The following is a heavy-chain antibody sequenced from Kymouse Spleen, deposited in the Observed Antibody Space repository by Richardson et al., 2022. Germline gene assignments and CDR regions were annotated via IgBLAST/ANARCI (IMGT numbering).Heavy chain of an antibody. CDR3: ARHEQWLGRYYYGMDV. V-gene: IGHV4-39*01. J-gene: IGHJ6*02. D-gene: IGHD6-19*01. Sequence: QLQLQESGPGLVKPSETLSLTCTVSGGSISSSSYYWGWIRQPPGKGLEWIGSIYYSGSTYYNPSLKSRVTISVDTSKNQFSLKLSSVTAADTAVYYCARHEQWLGRYYYGMDVWGQGTTVTVSS. CDR1: GGSISSSSYY. CDR2: IYYSGST.